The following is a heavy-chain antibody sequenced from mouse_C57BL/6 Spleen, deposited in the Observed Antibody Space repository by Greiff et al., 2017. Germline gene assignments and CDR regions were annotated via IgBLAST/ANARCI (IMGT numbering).Heavy chain of an antibody. Sequence: QVQLKESGAELMKPGASVKLSCKATGYTFTGYWIEWVKQRPGHGLEWIGEILPGSGSTNYNEKFKGKATFTADTSSNTAYMQLSSLTTEDSAIYYCAKWGGRSNYVEGYYAMDYWGQGTSVTVSS. CDR2: ILPGSGST. CDR1: GYTFTGYW. J-gene: IGHJ4*01. CDR3: AKWGGRSNYVEGYYAMDY. D-gene: IGHD2-5*01. V-gene: IGHV1-9*01.